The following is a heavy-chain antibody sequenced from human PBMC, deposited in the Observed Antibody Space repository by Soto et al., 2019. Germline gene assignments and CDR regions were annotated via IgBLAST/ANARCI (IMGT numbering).Heavy chain of an antibody. CDR3: AKGGGMIYYYGMDV. J-gene: IGHJ6*02. Sequence: GGSLRLSCAASGFTFSSYAMSWVRQAPGKGLEWVSAISGSGGSTYYADSVKGRFTISRDNSKNTLCLQMNSLRAEDTAVYYCAKGGGMIYYYGMDVWGQGTTVTVSS. CDR2: ISGSGGST. V-gene: IGHV3-23*01. CDR1: GFTFSSYA. D-gene: IGHD3-22*01.